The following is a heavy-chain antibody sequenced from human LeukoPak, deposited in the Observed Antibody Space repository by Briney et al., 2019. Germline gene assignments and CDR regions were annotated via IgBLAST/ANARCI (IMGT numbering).Heavy chain of an antibody. CDR1: RYTFTSYA. Sequence: ASLKVSCKASRYTFTSYAMHWVRQAPGRRGAWMGWINAGNGNTKYSQKFQGRVTITRDTSASTAYMELSSLRSEDTAVYYCTRETPYDILTGYLDYWGQGTLVTVSS. CDR2: INAGNGNT. D-gene: IGHD3-9*01. J-gene: IGHJ4*02. V-gene: IGHV1-3*01. CDR3: TRETPYDILTGYLDY.